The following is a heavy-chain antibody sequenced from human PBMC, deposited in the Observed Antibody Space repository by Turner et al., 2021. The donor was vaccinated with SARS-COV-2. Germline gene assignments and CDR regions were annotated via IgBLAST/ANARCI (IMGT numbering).Heavy chain of an antibody. CDR1: GFASSSFY. V-gene: IGHV3-30*03. CDR3: ARDFVEVVPVITPTYYDYYGLDV. CDR2: ISYDGKDK. J-gene: IGHJ6*02. D-gene: IGHD2-21*01. Sequence: QAQRVESAGGAVQPGRPLRLSFAAAGFASSSFYRHWVRQSPGKGLEWVAAISYDGKDKTYADSVKGRFSISRDNSENTLSLQMDSLSPDDTAVYFCARDFVEVVPVITPTYYDYYGLDVWGQGTTVTVSS.